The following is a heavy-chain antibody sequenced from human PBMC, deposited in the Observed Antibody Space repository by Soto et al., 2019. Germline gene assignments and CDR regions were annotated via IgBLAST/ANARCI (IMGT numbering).Heavy chain of an antibody. CDR2: IDWDDDK. CDR3: ARMFHCSGGTCPFDY. J-gene: IGHJ4*02. D-gene: IGHD2-15*01. Sequence: SGPTLVNPTQTLTLTCTFSGFSLTTSGMHVSWIRQPPGKALEWLARIDWDDDKFYKTSLKTRLTISKDSSKNQVVLTMTNMDPVDTATYYCARMFHCSGGTCPFDYWGQGALVTVSS. CDR1: GFSLTTSGMH. V-gene: IGHV2-70*04.